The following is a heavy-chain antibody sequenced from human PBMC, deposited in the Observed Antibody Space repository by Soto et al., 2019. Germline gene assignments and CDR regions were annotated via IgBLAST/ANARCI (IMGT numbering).Heavy chain of an antibody. CDR2: IYYSGST. J-gene: IGHJ5*02. Sequence: QVQLQESGPGLVKPSETLSLTCTVSGGSISSYYWSWIRQPPGKGLEWIGYIYYSGSTNYNPSLKSRVTISVDTSTNQFSLKLSSVTAADTAVYYCARSTMVRGVIIGFDPWGQGTLVTVSS. CDR3: ARSTMVRGVIIGFDP. D-gene: IGHD3-10*01. CDR1: GGSISSYY. V-gene: IGHV4-59*01.